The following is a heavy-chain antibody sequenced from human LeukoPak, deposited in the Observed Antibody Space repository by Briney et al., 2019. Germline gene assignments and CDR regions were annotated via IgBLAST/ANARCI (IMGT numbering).Heavy chain of an antibody. CDR1: GGTFSGYS. Sequence: SVKVSCKASGGTFSGYSIGWVRQAPGQGLEWMGGIIPIFETASFAQKFQGRVTISTDESTSTAYMEMSSLRSEDTAVYYCAGGPGTAIAYFFYMDVWGKGTTVTVSS. D-gene: IGHD1-1*01. CDR3: AGGPGTAIAYFFYMDV. CDR2: IIPIFETA. V-gene: IGHV1-69*05. J-gene: IGHJ6*03.